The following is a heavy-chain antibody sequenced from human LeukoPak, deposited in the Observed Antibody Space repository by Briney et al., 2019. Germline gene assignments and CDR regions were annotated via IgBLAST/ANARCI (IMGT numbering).Heavy chain of an antibody. V-gene: IGHV3-15*01. CDR1: GFNFDIAW. D-gene: IGHD2-2*02. Sequence: GGSLRLSCAVSGFNFDIAWMNWVRQAPGEGLEWVGRIKSKNDGAATDYGAPVRGRFTISIDDSKNMLYLQMNSLRAEDTAVYYCARCSTSCYSGDYWGQGTLVTVSS. CDR2: IKSKNDGAAT. J-gene: IGHJ4*02. CDR3: ARCSTSCYSGDY.